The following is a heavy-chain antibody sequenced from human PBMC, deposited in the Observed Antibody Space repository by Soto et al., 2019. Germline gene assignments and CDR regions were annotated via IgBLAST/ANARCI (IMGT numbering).Heavy chain of an antibody. V-gene: IGHV3-48*01. CDR1: GFTFSSYS. D-gene: IGHD5-18*01. CDR3: AGGYSSYGPFDY. CDR2: ISSSSSTI. Sequence: EVQLVESGGGLVQPGGSLRLSCAASGFTFSSYSMNWVRQAPGKGLEWVSYISSSSSTIYYADSVKGRFTISRDNAKNTLWLQMNSLRAEVTSVYCCAGGYSSYGPFDYWGQGTLVTVSS. J-gene: IGHJ4*02.